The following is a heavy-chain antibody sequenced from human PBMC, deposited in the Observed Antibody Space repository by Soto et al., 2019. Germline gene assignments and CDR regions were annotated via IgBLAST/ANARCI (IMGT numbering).Heavy chain of an antibody. D-gene: IGHD6-6*01. CDR3: ACVPHIRGQLAQFDY. CDR2: ISAYNGNT. V-gene: IGHV1-18*01. J-gene: IGHJ4*02. Sequence: QVQLVQSGAEVKKPGASVKVSCKASGYTFTSYGISWVRQAPGQGLEWMGWISAYNGNTTYAQKLPGRVPMTTDTATRPADMDLRSMSSADTAVYYCACVPHIRGQLAQFDYCGQGTVVTVSS. CDR1: GYTFTSYG.